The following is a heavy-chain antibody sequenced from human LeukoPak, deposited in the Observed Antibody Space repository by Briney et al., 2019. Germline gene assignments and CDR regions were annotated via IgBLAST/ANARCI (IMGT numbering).Heavy chain of an antibody. CDR1: GASIRTYY. CDR3: AASLTALRPSYYFDF. Sequence: SETLSLTCAVSGASIRTYYWTWVTQPPGKGLEWIGYVYHSGSTYYTPSLRRRVAMSIDTSENSFSLKLNSVTAADTAVYYCAASLTALRPSYYFDFWAQGIQVTVSS. CDR2: VYHSGST. J-gene: IGHJ4*02. D-gene: IGHD6-25*01. V-gene: IGHV4-59*01.